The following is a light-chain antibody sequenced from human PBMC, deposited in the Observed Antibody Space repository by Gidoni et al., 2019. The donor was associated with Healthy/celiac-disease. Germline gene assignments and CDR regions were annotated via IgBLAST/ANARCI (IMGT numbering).Light chain of an antibody. CDR2: GAS. Sequence: EIVLTQSPGTLSLSPGERATLSCRASQSVSSSYLAWYQQKPGQAPRLLIYGASSRATGIPDRVSGSGSGTDFTLTISRLEPEDFAVYDCQQYGSSQTFGQGTKVEIK. J-gene: IGKJ1*01. CDR3: QQYGSSQT. V-gene: IGKV3-20*01. CDR1: QSVSSSY.